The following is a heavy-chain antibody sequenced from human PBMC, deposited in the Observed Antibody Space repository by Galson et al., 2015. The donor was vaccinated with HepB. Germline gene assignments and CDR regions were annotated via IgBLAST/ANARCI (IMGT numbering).Heavy chain of an antibody. CDR2: VSSDGNTK. D-gene: IGHD5-12*01. CDR3: VKDNPYTGHA. J-gene: IGHJ5*02. V-gene: IGHV3-30*18. Sequence: SLRLSCAASGFTFSDYGMHWVRQAPGKGLDGVAGVSSDGNTKVYTDSVKGRFTISRDNAKNTLYLLMNSLRPEDTAVYFCVKDNPYTGHAWGQGVLVTVSS. CDR1: GFTFSDYG.